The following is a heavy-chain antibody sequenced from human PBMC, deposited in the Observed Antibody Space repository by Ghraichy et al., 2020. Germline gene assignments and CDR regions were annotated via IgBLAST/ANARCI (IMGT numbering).Heavy chain of an antibody. Sequence: SETLSLTCAVYGGSFSGYYWSWIRQPPGKGLEWIGEINHSGSTNYNPSLKSRVTISVDTSKNQFSLKLSSVTAADTAVYYCARAENDSSGPNYLYWGQGTLVTVSS. CDR1: GGSFSGYY. V-gene: IGHV4-34*01. D-gene: IGHD3-22*01. CDR2: INHSGST. CDR3: ARAENDSSGPNYLY. J-gene: IGHJ4*02.